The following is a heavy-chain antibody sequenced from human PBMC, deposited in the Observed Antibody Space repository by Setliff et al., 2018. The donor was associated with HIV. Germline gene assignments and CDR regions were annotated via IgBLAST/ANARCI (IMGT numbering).Heavy chain of an antibody. CDR2: ISSSGSTI. D-gene: IGHD6-25*01. CDR3: ARSRPYNSALDY. V-gene: IGHV3-48*04. J-gene: IGHJ4*02. Sequence: GGSLRLSCAASGFTSSSHAMSWVRQAPGKGLEWLSYISSSGSTIYYADSVKGRFTVSRDNDKNSLYLQMNSLRPDDTAMYYCARSRPYNSALDYWGQGTLVTVSS. CDR1: GFTSSSHA.